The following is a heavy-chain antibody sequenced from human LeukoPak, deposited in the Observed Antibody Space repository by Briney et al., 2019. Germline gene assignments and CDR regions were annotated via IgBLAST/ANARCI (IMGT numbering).Heavy chain of an antibody. CDR3: ARSYNDYNWFDP. Sequence: SETLSLTCTVSGGSISSHYWNWIRQPAGKRLEWIGRVHSRGSTNYNPSLKSRVTVSVDNSKNQFSLKLSSVTVADTAAYYCARSYNDYNWFDPWGQGILVTVSA. CDR1: GGSISSHY. D-gene: IGHD3-16*01. J-gene: IGHJ5*02. V-gene: IGHV4-4*07. CDR2: VHSRGST.